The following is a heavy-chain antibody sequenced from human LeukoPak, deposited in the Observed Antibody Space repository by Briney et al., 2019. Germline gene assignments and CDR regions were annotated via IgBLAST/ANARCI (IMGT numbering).Heavy chain of an antibody. J-gene: IGHJ4*02. CDR3: ARETTLMGYSSGLGFNY. Sequence: SETLSLTCDVYSGSFGGYYWSWIRQPPGKGLEWIGEINHSGSTSYNPSLKSRVSISVDASKNQFSLKLSSVTAADTAVYYCARETTLMGYSSGLGFNYWGQGALVTVSS. CDR1: SGSFGGYY. CDR2: INHSGST. V-gene: IGHV4-34*01. D-gene: IGHD6-19*01.